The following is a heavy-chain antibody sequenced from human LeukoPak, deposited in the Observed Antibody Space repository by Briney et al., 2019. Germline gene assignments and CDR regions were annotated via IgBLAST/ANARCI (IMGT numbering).Heavy chain of an antibody. CDR2: INGSGSTT. Sequence: PGGSLRLSCAASGFTFSSYTVTWVRQAPGKGLEWVSSINGSGSTTYFADSVKGRFTISKDNAKNTLYLQMNSLRAEDTAGYYCAKDSAVSCSYYGMVIWGQGTTVTVSS. CDR1: GFTFSSYT. V-gene: IGHV3-23*01. J-gene: IGHJ6*02. CDR3: AKDSAVSCSYYGMVI. D-gene: IGHD2-15*01.